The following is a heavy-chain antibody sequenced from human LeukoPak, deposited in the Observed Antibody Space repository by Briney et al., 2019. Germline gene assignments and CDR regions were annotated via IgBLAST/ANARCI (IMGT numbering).Heavy chain of an antibody. J-gene: IGHJ6*02. CDR3: ARDGSGSFYYYYYGMDV. D-gene: IGHD1-26*01. V-gene: IGHV3-48*01. Sequence: GGSLRLPCAASGFTFSSYDMNWVRQAPGRGLEWVSYISGTGSTIYYADSVKGRFTISRDNAKNSLYLQMNSLRAEDTAVYYCARDGSGSFYYYYYGMDVWGLGTTVTVSS. CDR2: ISGTGSTI. CDR1: GFTFSSYD.